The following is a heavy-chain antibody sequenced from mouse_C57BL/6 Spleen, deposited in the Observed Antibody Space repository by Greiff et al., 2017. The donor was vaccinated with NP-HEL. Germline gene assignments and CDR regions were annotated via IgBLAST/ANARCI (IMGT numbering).Heavy chain of an antibody. D-gene: IGHD1-1*01. CDR1: GYTFTDYY. J-gene: IGHJ3*01. V-gene: IGHV1-76*01. CDR3: ARSITTVGPFAY. Sequence: VQLQQSGAELVRPGASVKLSCKASGYTFTDYYINWVKQRPGQGLEWIARIYPGSGNTYYNEKFKGKATLTAEKSSSTAYMQLSSLTSEDSAVYFVARSITTVGPFAYWGQGTLVTVSA. CDR2: IYPGSGNT.